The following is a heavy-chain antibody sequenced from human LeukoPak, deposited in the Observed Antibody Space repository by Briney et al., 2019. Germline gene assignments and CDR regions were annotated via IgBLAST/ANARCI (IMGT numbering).Heavy chain of an antibody. CDR1: AFTFNNYC. J-gene: IGHJ4*02. Sequence: PGGSLRLSCVASAFTFNNYCMHWVRQAPGKGLVWVSRIKGDGSSTNYADSVRGRFTISRDNAKNSLYLQMNSLRAEDTAVYYCARAVLILEWLLPYDYWGQGTLVTVSS. CDR3: ARAVLILEWLLPYDY. CDR2: IKGDGSST. V-gene: IGHV3-74*01. D-gene: IGHD3-3*01.